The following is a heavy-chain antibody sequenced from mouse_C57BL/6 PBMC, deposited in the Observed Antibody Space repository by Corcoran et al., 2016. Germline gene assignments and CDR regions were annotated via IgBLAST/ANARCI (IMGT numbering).Heavy chain of an antibody. Sequence: QVQLQQSGAELARPGASVKLSCKASGYTFTSYGISWVKQRTGQGLEWIGEIYPRSGNTYYNEKFKGKATLTADKSSSTAYMELRSLTSEDSAVYFCARDYGSSSWFAYWGQGTLVTVSA. CDR1: GYTFTSYG. D-gene: IGHD1-1*01. V-gene: IGHV1-81*01. CDR2: IYPRSGNT. J-gene: IGHJ3*01. CDR3: ARDYGSSSWFAY.